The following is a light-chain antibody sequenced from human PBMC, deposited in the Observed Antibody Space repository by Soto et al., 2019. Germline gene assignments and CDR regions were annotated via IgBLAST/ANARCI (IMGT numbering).Light chain of an antibody. CDR1: QTIINY. V-gene: IGKV1-39*01. CDR2: AAS. J-gene: IGKJ1*01. Sequence: DIQMTQSPSSLSASVGDRVTITCRASQTIINYLNWYQQKPGKAPKLLIYAASTSQSGVPSRFSGSGSGTDFTLSIGSLQPEDFATYYCQQSYSTPRTFGQGTKVEIK. CDR3: QQSYSTPRT.